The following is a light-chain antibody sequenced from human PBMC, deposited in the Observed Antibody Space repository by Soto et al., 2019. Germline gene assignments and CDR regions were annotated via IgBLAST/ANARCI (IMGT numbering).Light chain of an antibody. CDR2: GAS. J-gene: IGKJ5*01. V-gene: IGKV3-20*01. Sequence: EIVMTQSPATLSVSPGERATLSCRASQSVSSSYLAWYQQRPGQPPRLLIYGASIRATGIPDRFSGSGSETDFTLTISRLEPEDFALYYCQQYGSSAPITFGQGTRLEIK. CDR3: QQYGSSAPIT. CDR1: QSVSSSY.